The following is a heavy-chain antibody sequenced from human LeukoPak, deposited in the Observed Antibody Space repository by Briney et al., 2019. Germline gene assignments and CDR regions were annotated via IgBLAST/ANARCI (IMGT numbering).Heavy chain of an antibody. J-gene: IGHJ4*02. CDR1: GGSISSGGYY. CDR2: IYYSGST. Sequence: SETLSLTCTVSGGSISSGGYYWSWIRQHPGKGLEWIGYIYYSGSTYYNPSLKSRVTISVDTSKNQISLKLSSVTAADTAVYYCARVGSSSWYGQFDYWGQGTLVTVSS. V-gene: IGHV4-31*03. D-gene: IGHD6-13*01. CDR3: ARVGSSSWYGQFDY.